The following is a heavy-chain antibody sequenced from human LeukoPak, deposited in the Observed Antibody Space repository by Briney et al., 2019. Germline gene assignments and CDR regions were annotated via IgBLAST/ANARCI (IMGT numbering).Heavy chain of an antibody. D-gene: IGHD3-10*01. V-gene: IGHV4-59*01. CDR2: IYNSGST. Sequence: PSETLSLTCTVSGGSISSYYWSWIRQPPGKGLEWIGYIYNSGSTNYNPSLKSRVTISVDTSKNQFSLKLSSVTAADTAVYYCARVSFYYGSGSYYSSFDPWGQGTLVTVSS. CDR1: GGSISSYY. CDR3: ARVSFYYGSGSYYSSFDP. J-gene: IGHJ5*02.